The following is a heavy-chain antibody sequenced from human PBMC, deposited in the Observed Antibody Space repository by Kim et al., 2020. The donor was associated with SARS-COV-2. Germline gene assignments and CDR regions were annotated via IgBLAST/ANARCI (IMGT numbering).Heavy chain of an antibody. CDR3: ARTRITIFGSGGGFDY. CDR1: GYSFTSYW. D-gene: IGHD3-3*01. Sequence: GESLKISCKGSGYSFTSYWIGWVRQMPGKGLEWMGIIYPGDSDTRYSPSFQGQVTISADKSISTAYLQWSSLKASDTAMYYCARTRITIFGSGGGFDYWGQGTLVTVSS. CDR2: IYPGDSDT. J-gene: IGHJ4*02. V-gene: IGHV5-51*01.